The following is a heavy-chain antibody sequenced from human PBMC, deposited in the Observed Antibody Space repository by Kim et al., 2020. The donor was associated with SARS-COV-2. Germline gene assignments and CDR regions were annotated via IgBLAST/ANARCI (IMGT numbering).Heavy chain of an antibody. V-gene: IGHV3-9*01. CDR3: AKGARRFLEYYYYMDV. D-gene: IGHD6-6*01. Sequence: SVKGRFTISRDNAKNSLYLQMNSLRAEDTALYYCAKGARRFLEYYYYMDVWGKGTTVTVSS. J-gene: IGHJ6*03.